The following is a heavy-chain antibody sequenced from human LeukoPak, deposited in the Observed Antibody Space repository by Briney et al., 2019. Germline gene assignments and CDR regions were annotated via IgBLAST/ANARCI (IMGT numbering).Heavy chain of an antibody. J-gene: IGHJ6*02. CDR2: IFSGGTT. CDR3: AREGNYYDMDV. Sequence: GSLRLSCAASGFTVSSNYMSWVRQTPGKGLEWVSVIFSGGTTYYADSVKGRFTISRDNSKNTLYLQMNSLRAEDTAVYYCAREGNYYDMDVWGQGTTVTVSS. V-gene: IGHV3-53*01. CDR1: GFTVSSNY.